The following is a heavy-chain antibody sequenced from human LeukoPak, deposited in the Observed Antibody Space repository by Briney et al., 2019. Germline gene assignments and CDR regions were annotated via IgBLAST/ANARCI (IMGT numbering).Heavy chain of an antibody. D-gene: IGHD3-10*01. V-gene: IGHV4-59*12. CDR2: IYYSGST. CDR3: AREDGSGSYGFDY. Sequence: SETLSLTCTVSGGSISSYYCSWIRQPPGKGLEWIGYIYYSGSTNYNPSLKSRVTISVDTSKNQFSLKLSSVTAADTAVYYCAREDGSGSYGFDYWGQGTLVTVSS. CDR1: GGSISSYY. J-gene: IGHJ4*02.